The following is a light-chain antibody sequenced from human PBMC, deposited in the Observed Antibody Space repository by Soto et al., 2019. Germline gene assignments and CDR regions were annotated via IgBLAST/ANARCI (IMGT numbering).Light chain of an antibody. CDR1: QSVSSSY. Sequence: EMVLTQSPGTLSFSPGERATLSCRARQSVSSSYLAWYQQKPGQAPRLLIYGASSRATGIPDRFSGSGSGTDFTLTISRLEPEDFAVYFCQQYGNSPPNTFGQGTKVEIK. J-gene: IGKJ2*01. CDR3: QQYGNSPPNT. V-gene: IGKV3-20*01. CDR2: GAS.